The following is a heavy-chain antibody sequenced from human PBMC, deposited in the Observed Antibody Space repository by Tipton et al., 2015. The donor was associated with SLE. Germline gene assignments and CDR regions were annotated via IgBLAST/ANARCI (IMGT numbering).Heavy chain of an antibody. J-gene: IGHJ4*02. CDR3: ARGRGYSYGIDY. Sequence: TLSLTCTVSGGSVSSGSHYWSWIRQPPGEGLEWIGYIYNSGSISYHPSLKSRVTISVDTSKNHFSLKLSSVTAADTAVYYCARGRGYSYGIDYWGQGTQVTVSS. V-gene: IGHV4-61*03. CDR2: IYNSGSI. D-gene: IGHD5-18*01. CDR1: GGSVSSGSHY.